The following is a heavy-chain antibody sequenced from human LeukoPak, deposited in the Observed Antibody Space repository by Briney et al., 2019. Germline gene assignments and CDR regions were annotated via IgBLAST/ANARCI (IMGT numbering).Heavy chain of an antibody. CDR2: IYSGGST. Sequence: GGSLRLSCAASGFTVSSNYMSWVRQAPGKGLEWVSVIYSGGSTYYADSVKGRFTISRHNSKNTLYLQMNSLRAEDTAVYYRARVLKYDFWSGYSTYYYYGMDVWGQGTTVTVSS. J-gene: IGHJ6*02. D-gene: IGHD3-3*01. CDR3: ARVLKYDFWSGYSTYYYYGMDV. CDR1: GFTVSSNY. V-gene: IGHV3-53*04.